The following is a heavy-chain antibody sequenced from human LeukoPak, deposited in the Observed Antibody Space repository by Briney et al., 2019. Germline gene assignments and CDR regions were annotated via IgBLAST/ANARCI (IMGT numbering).Heavy chain of an antibody. V-gene: IGHV3-48*02. Sequence: QPGGSLRLSCAASGFIFRSHTMNWVRQGPGKGLEWVSYISSTSGTIYYADSVKSRFTISRDNAKNSLCLQMNSLRDEDTAVYYCARDYYGMDVWGQGTTVTVSS. CDR1: GFIFRSHT. CDR3: ARDYYGMDV. CDR2: ISSTSGTI. J-gene: IGHJ6*02.